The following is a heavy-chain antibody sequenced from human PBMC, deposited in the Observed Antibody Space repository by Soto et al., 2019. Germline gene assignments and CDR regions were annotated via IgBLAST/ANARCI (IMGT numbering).Heavy chain of an antibody. J-gene: IGHJ4*02. V-gene: IGHV1-24*01. D-gene: IGHD3-10*01. CDR3: ATVPFGDQRGY. CDR1: GYPFTGYC. Sequence: GASVKVSCKSSGYPFTGYCRHWVRQAPGQGLEWMGGIDPEDGETIYAQKFQGRVTMTEDTSTDTAYMELSSLRSEDTAVYYCATVPFGDQRGYWGQGTLVTVSS. CDR2: IDPEDGET.